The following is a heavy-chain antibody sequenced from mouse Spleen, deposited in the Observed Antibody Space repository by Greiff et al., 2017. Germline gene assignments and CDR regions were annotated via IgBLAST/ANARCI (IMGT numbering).Heavy chain of an antibody. CDR2: IWSGGST. CDR1: GFSLTSYG. D-gene: IGHD2-3*01. J-gene: IGHJ3*01. CDR3: ARGDGYSFLSY. Sequence: VQRVESGPGLVQPSQSLSITCTVSGFSLTSYGVHWVRQSPGKGLEWLGVIWSGGSTDYNAAFISRLSISKDNSKSQVFFKMNSLQADDTAIYYCARGDGYSFLSYWGQGTLVTVSA. V-gene: IGHV2-2*01.